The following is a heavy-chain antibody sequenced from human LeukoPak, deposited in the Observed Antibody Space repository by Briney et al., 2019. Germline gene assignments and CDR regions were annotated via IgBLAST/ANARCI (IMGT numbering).Heavy chain of an antibody. CDR1: GGSISSSSYY. J-gene: IGHJ4*02. CDR3: ARLEGLRYPMVRGVKSADY. CDR2: IYYSGST. Sequence: SETLSLTCTVSGGSISSSSYYWGWIRQPPGKGLEWIGSIYYSGSTYYNPSLKSRVTISVDTSKNQFSLKLSSVTAARTAVHYFARLEGLRYPMVRGVKSADYWGQGTLVTVSS. D-gene: IGHD3-10*01. V-gene: IGHV4-39*07.